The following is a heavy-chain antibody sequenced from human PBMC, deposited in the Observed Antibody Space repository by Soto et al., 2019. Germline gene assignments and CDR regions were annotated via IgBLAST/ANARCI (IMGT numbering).Heavy chain of an antibody. CDR2: ISAYNGNT. CDR3: ARPVDYYYYDMDV. J-gene: IGHJ6*02. Sequence: ASVKVSCKAPGYTFTSFGITWVRQAPGQGLEWMGWISAYNGNTNYAQKFQGRVTMTTDTSTTTAYMELRSLRSDDTAVYYCARPVDYYYYDMDVWGQGTTVTVSS. CDR1: GYTFTSFG. V-gene: IGHV1-18*01.